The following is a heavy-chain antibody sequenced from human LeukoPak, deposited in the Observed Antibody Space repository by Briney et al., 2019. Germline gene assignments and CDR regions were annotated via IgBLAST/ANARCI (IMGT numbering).Heavy chain of an antibody. CDR3: ARDGSEDIFTMVNSGFDY. D-gene: IGHD3-10*01. J-gene: IGHJ4*02. CDR1: GGTFSSYA. V-gene: IGHV1-69*04. CDR2: IIPILGIA. Sequence: SVKVSCKASGGTFSSYAISWVRQAPGQGLEWMGRIIPILGIANYAQKFQGRVTITADKSTSTAYMELSSLRSEDTAVYYCARDGSEDIFTMVNSGFDYWGQGTLVTVSS.